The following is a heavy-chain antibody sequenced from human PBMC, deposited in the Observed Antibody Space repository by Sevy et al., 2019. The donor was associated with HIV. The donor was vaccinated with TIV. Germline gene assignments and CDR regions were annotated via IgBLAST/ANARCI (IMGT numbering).Heavy chain of an antibody. J-gene: IGHJ5*02. Sequence: GGSLRLSCAASGFSFNLYAMTWVRQAPGKGLEWVSTISVSGGSTYYADSVKGQFTISRDNSKNTLYLQMNSLRAEDTAVYYCGKDHDHNWFDPWGQGTLVTVS. CDR3: GKDHDHNWFDP. CDR2: ISVSGGST. V-gene: IGHV3-23*01. CDR1: GFSFNLYA. D-gene: IGHD3-3*01.